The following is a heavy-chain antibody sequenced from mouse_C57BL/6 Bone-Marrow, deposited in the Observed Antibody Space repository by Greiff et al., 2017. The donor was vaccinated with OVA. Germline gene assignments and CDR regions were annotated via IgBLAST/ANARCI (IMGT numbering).Heavy chain of an antibody. J-gene: IGHJ3*01. CDR1: GYTFTSYG. Sequence: VQLQQSGAELARPGASVKLSCKASGYTFTSYGISWVKQRTGQGLEWIGEIYPRSGNTYYNEKFKGKATLTAGKSSSTAYMELRSLTSEDSAVYFCARAGDGRVLFAYWGQGTLVTVSA. CDR3: ARAGDGRVLFAY. CDR2: IYPRSGNT. V-gene: IGHV1-81*01. D-gene: IGHD1-1*02.